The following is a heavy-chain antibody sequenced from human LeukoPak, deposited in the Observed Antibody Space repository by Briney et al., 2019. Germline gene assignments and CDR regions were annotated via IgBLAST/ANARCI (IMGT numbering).Heavy chain of an antibody. Sequence: ASVKVSCKASGYTFTGYYMHWVRQAPGQGLEWMGWINPNSGGTNYAQKFQGRVTMTRDTSISTAYMELSRLRSDDTAVYYCRLFVSGNYDFWSGYSTVEAFDIWGQGTMVTVSS. CDR1: GYTFTGYY. D-gene: IGHD3-3*01. J-gene: IGHJ3*02. CDR3: RLFVSGNYDFWSGYSTVEAFDI. CDR2: INPNSGGT. V-gene: IGHV1-2*02.